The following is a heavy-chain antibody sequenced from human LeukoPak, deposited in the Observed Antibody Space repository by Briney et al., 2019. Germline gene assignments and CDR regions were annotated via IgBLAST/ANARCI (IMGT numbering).Heavy chain of an antibody. V-gene: IGHV3-23*01. CDR1: GFTFSSYA. CDR3: AKVWVGWLLIHYFEN. CDR2: ISGNADNT. J-gene: IGHJ4*02. Sequence: GGSLRLSCAASGFTFSSYAMSWVRQAPGKGLEWVSTISGNADNTYYADSVKGRFTISRDNSRNTLYLQMNSLRAEDTAVYFCAKVWVGWLLIHYFENWGREPLVPFSS. D-gene: IGHD3-3*01.